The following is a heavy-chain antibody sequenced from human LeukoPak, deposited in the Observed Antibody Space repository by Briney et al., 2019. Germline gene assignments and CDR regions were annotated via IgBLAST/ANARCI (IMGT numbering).Heavy chain of an antibody. CDR1: GFTFDDYA. D-gene: IGHD4-17*01. CDR3: AKDLLPSTTWDAFDI. Sequence: GGSLRLSCAASGFTFDDYAMHWVRQAPGKGLEWVSGISWNSGSIGYADSVKGRFTISRDNAKNSLCLQMNSLGAEDTALYYCAKDLLPSTTWDAFDIWGQGTMVTVSS. J-gene: IGHJ3*02. CDR2: ISWNSGSI. V-gene: IGHV3-9*01.